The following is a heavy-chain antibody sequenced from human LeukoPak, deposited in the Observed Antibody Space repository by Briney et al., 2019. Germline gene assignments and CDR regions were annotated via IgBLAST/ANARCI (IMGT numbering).Heavy chain of an antibody. CDR2: ISGSGGST. D-gene: IGHD4-23*01. CDR3: AKGHDYGGFGYYFDY. V-gene: IGHV3-23*01. Sequence: PGGSLRLSCAASGFTFSSYGMSWVRQAPGKGLEWVSAISGSGGSTYYADSVKGRFTISRDNSKNTLYLQMNSLRAEDTAVYYCAKGHDYGGFGYYFDYWGQGTLVTVSS. CDR1: GFTFSSYG. J-gene: IGHJ4*02.